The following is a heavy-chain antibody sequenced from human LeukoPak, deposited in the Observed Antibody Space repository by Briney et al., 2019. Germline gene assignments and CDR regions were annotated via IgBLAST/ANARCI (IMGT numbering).Heavy chain of an antibody. D-gene: IGHD1-26*01. CDR3: ARGGSYLSAFDI. Sequence: GGSLRLSCAASGFTFSSYAMHWVRQAPGKGLEWVAVISYDGSNKYYADSVKGRFTISRDNSKNTLYLQMNSLRAENTAVYYCARGGSYLSAFDIWGQGTMVTVSS. V-gene: IGHV3-30*14. J-gene: IGHJ3*02. CDR1: GFTFSSYA. CDR2: ISYDGSNK.